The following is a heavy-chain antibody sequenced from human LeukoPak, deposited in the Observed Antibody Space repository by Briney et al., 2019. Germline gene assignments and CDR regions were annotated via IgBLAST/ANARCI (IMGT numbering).Heavy chain of an antibody. CDR3: ARDSSGAVGYKNAFDI. CDR1: GGSISSSSYY. J-gene: IGHJ3*02. D-gene: IGHD2-2*02. V-gene: IGHV4-61*02. CDR2: IYTSGST. Sequence: SETLSLTCTVSGGSISSSSYYWSWIRQPAGKGLEWIGRIYTSGSTNYNPSLKSRVTISVDTSKNQFSLKLSSVTAADTAVYYCARDSSGAVGYKNAFDIWGQGTMVTVSS.